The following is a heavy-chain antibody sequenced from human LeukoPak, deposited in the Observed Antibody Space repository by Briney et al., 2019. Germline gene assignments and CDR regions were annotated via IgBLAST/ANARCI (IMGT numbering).Heavy chain of an antibody. CDR1: GYTFTNYY. J-gene: IGHJ4*02. CDR3: AKAVDWNYEGYYFDY. V-gene: IGHV1-2*02. D-gene: IGHD1-7*01. CDR2: IAPNSGDT. Sequence: ASVKVSCKASGYTFTNYYIHWVRQAPGQGLEWMGWIAPNSGDTNYAQKFQGRVTMTRDTSISTAYMELSGLRSDDTAVYYCAKAVDWNYEGYYFDYWGQGTLVTVSS.